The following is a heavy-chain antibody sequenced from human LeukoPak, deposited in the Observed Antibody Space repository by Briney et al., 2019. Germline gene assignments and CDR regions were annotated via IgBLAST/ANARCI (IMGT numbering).Heavy chain of an antibody. CDR2: IYYSGST. D-gene: IGHD6-13*01. CDR3: ARAKTSSSWPLFDY. V-gene: IGHV4-39*01. Sequence: SETLSLTCTVSGGSISSSSYYWGWIRQPPGKGLEWIGSIYYSGSTYYNPSLKSRVTISVDTSKNQFSLKLSSVTAADTAVYYCARAKTSSSWPLFDYWGQGTLVTVSS. CDR1: GGSISSSSYY. J-gene: IGHJ4*02.